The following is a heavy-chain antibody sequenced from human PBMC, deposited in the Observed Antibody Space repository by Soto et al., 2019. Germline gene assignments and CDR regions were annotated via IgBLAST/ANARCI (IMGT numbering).Heavy chain of an antibody. Sequence: SATHSITYAVSGYYIRSGYYWGWIRQPPGKGLEWIGSIYHSGSTYYNPSLKSRVTISVDTSKNQFSLKLSSVTAADTAVYYCAGYILTGREIIYWGQGTLVTGSS. CDR1: GYYIRSGYY. V-gene: IGHV4-38-2*01. CDR2: IYHSGST. D-gene: IGHD3-9*01. CDR3: AGYILTGREIIY. J-gene: IGHJ4*02.